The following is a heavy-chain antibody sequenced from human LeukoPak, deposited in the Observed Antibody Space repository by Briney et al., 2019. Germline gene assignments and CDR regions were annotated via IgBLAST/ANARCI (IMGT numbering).Heavy chain of an antibody. D-gene: IGHD3-10*01. CDR1: GGSISSYY. CDR2: IYTSGST. J-gene: IGHJ6*03. V-gene: IGHV4-4*07. CDR3: AREGDYYGPSCPQTTCYMDV. Sequence: TSETLSLTCTVSGGSISSYYWSWIRQPAGKGLEWIGRIYTSGSTNYNPSLKSRVTMSVDTSKNQFSLKLSSVTAADTAVYYCAREGDYYGPSCPQTTCYMDVWGKGTTVTVSS.